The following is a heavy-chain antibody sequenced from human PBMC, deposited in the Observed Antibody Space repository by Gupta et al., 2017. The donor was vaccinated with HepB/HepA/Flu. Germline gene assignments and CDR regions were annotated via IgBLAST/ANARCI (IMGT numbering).Heavy chain of an antibody. D-gene: IGHD1-26*01. CDR2: ISYDGSNK. V-gene: IGHV3-30*18. CDR3: AKDTYSGSPR. Sequence: QVQLVESGGGVVQPGRSLRLSCAASGFTFSSYGMHWVRQAPGKGLEWVAVISYDGSNKYYADSVKGRFTISRDNSKNTLYLRMNSLRAEDTAVYYCAKDTYSGSPRWGQGTLVTVSS. CDR1: GFTFSSYG. J-gene: IGHJ4*02.